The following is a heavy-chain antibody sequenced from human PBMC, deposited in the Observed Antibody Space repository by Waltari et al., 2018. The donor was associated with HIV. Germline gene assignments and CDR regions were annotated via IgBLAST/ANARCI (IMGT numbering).Heavy chain of an antibody. D-gene: IGHD2-15*01. CDR1: GFTFSSYG. V-gene: IGHV3-30*18. CDR3: AKDYHEYSQFTVDF. Sequence: QVQLVESGGGMVQPGRSLRLSCAASGFTFSSYGMHWVRQAPGKGLEWVAVISYDGSQKYYADSVKGQFTISRDDFKNTLYLQMNSLRDDDTSVYFCAKDYHEYSQFTVDFWGQGTLVTVSS. CDR2: ISYDGSQK. J-gene: IGHJ4*02.